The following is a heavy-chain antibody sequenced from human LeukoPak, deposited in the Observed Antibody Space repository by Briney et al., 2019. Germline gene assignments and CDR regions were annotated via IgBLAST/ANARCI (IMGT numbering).Heavy chain of an antibody. J-gene: IGHJ5*02. Sequence: SETLSLTCTVSGGSISGNYWSWIRQPPGHGLEWIAYIHSSGYTNYNPSLKSRVTISVDTFNNQFSLKVTSVTAADTAMYYCTKRQGPTSGSYDYFDPWGQGALVTVPS. CDR1: GGSISGNY. CDR3: TKRQGPTSGSYDYFDP. CDR2: IHSSGYT. V-gene: IGHV4-4*09. D-gene: IGHD1-26*01.